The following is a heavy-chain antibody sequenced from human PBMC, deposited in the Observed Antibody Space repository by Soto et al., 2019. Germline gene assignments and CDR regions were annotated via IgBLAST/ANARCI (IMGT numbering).Heavy chain of an antibody. CDR3: ARAIMVRGVTYYYYGMDV. J-gene: IGHJ6*02. Sequence: QVQLVQSGAEVKKPGASVKVSCKASGYTFTSYGISWVRQAPGQGLEWMGWISAYNGNTNYAQKLQGRVTMTTETSTSTAYMELRSLRSDDTAVYYCARAIMVRGVTYYYYGMDVWGQGTTVTVSS. V-gene: IGHV1-18*01. CDR1: GYTFTSYG. CDR2: ISAYNGNT. D-gene: IGHD3-10*01.